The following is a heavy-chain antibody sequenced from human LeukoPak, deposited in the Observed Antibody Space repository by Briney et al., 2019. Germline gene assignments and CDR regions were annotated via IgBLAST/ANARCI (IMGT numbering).Heavy chain of an antibody. CDR3: ARVASVSVIDY. J-gene: IGHJ4*02. CDR2: INHSGST. Sequence: TSETLSLTCAVYGGSFSGYYWSWIRQPPGKGLEWIGEINHSGSTNYNPSLKSRVTISVDTSKNQFSLKLSSVTAADTAVYYCARVASVSVIDYWGQGTLVTVSS. V-gene: IGHV4-34*01. D-gene: IGHD5/OR15-5a*01. CDR1: GGSFSGYY.